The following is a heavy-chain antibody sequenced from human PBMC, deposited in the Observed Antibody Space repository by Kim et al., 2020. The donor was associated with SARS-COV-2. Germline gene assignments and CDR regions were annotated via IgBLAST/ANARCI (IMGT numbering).Heavy chain of an antibody. Sequence: GGSLRLSCTASGFTFGDYAMSWFRQAPGKGLEWVGFIRSKAYGGTTEYAASVKGRFTISRDDSKSIAYLQMNSLKTEDTAVYYCTREMIKGITGIGDGMDVWGQGTTVTVSS. CDR1: GFTFGDYA. CDR2: IRSKAYGGTT. J-gene: IGHJ6*02. V-gene: IGHV3-49*03. CDR3: TREMIKGITGIGDGMDV. D-gene: IGHD1-20*01.